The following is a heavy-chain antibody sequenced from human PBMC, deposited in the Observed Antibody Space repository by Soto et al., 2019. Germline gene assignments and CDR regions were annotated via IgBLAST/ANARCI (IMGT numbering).Heavy chain of an antibody. CDR2: IYPGDSDT. J-gene: IGHJ4*02. V-gene: IGHV5-51*01. CDR1: GYSFTSYW. Sequence: GESLKISCKGSGYSFTSYWIGWVRQMPGKGLEWMGIIYPGDSDTRYSPSFQGQVTISADKPISTAYLQWSSLKASDTAMYYCARQAGETYEVSGDYVGYWGQGTLVTVSS. CDR3: ARQAGETYEVSGDYVGY. D-gene: IGHD7-27*01.